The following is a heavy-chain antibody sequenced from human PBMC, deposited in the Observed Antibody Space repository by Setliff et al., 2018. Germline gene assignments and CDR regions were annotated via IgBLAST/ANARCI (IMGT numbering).Heavy chain of an antibody. Sequence: SETLSLTCAVYGGSFSTYFWSWIRQPPGKGLEWIGEINHSGTTNYNPSLKSRVTISVDTSKKQFSLKLSSVTAADTAVYYCAKFGPLDLAGDWAFDNWGQGTLVTVSS. CDR1: GGSFSTYF. V-gene: IGHV4-34*01. CDR2: INHSGTT. J-gene: IGHJ4*02. D-gene: IGHD7-27*01. CDR3: AKFGPLDLAGDWAFDN.